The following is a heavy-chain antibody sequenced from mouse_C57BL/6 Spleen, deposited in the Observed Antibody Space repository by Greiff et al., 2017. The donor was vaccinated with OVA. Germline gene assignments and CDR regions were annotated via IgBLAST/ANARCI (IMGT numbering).Heavy chain of an antibody. CDR2: ISDGGSYT. V-gene: IGHV5-4*01. J-gene: IGHJ1*03. CDR1: GFTFSSYA. Sequence: EVQVVESGGGLVKPGGSLKLSCAASGFTFSSYAMSWVRQTPEKRLEWVATISDGGSYTYYPDNVKGRFTISRDNAKNNLYLQMSHLKSEDTAMYYCAATVSLWYFDVWGTGTTVTVSS. D-gene: IGHD1-1*01. CDR3: AATVSLWYFDV.